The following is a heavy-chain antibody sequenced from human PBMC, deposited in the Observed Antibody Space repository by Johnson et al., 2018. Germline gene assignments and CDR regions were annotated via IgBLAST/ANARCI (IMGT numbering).Heavy chain of an antibody. D-gene: IGHD6-19*01. CDR2: IYPDDSDA. Sequence: VQLVQSGADVKKPGESLKISCTGSGYTFTSYWIGWVRQTPGKGLEWMGIIYPDDSDARYSPSFQGQVTISADKSISTAYLQWTSLKASDTAIYYCARHRYSSPTDAFDIWGQGTMVTVSS. V-gene: IGHV5-51*01. CDR1: GYTFTSYW. J-gene: IGHJ3*02. CDR3: ARHRYSSPTDAFDI.